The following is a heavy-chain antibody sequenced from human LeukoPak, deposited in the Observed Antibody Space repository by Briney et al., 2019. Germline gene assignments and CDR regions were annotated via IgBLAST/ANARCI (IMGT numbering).Heavy chain of an antibody. J-gene: IGHJ4*02. Sequence: GGSLRLSCAASGFTFSSYWMHWVRQAPGKGLVWVSRIKSDGSSTSYADSVKGRFTISRDNAKNTLYLQMDSLRAEDTAVYYCARILVVVPAAVLYFDYWGQGTLVTVSS. V-gene: IGHV3-74*01. CDR1: GFTFSSYW. CDR2: IKSDGSST. D-gene: IGHD2-2*01. CDR3: ARILVVVPAAVLYFDY.